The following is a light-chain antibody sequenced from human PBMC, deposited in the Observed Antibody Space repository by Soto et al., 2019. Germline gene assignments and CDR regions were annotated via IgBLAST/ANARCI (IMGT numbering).Light chain of an antibody. CDR1: QSVSSN. V-gene: IGKV3-20*01. CDR3: QQYGSSPWT. CDR2: GAT. J-gene: IGKJ1*01. Sequence: ERMMTQSPATLSVSPGESATLSCWASQSVSSNVAWYQQKPGQAPRLLIYGATTRATGIPDRFSGSGSGTDFTLTISRLEPEDFAVYYCQQYGSSPWTFGQGTKVDIK.